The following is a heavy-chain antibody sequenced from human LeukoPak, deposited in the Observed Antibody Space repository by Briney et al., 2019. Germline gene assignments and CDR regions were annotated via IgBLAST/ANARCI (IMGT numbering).Heavy chain of an antibody. Sequence: PSVTLSLTCTVSGGSISSSSYYWGWIRQPPGKGLEWIGSIYYSGSTYYNPSLKSRVTISVDTSKNQFSLKLSSVTAADTAVYYCATQGDTFDLLGRDGYNSAFDIWGQGTMVTVSS. CDR1: GGSISSSSYY. V-gene: IGHV4-39*01. CDR2: IYYSGST. D-gene: IGHD5-24*01. CDR3: ATQGDTFDLLGRDGYNSAFDI. J-gene: IGHJ3*02.